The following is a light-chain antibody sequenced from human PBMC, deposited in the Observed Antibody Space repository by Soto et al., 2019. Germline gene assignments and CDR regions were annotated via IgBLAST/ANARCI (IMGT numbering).Light chain of an antibody. CDR3: QHYGSSPPYT. CDR1: QSVSNNY. J-gene: IGKJ2*01. Sequence: EVVLTQSPGTLSLSPGERATLSCRASQSVSNNYLAWYQQKPGQSPKLLIFGPSDRATGIPDRYSRSGYGTQFTLAISSLEPDDFAVYYWQHYGSSPPYTFGQGTNLEI. V-gene: IGKV3-20*01. CDR2: GPS.